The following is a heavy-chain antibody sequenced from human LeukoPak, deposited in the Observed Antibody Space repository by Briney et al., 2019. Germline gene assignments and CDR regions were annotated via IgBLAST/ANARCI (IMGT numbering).Heavy chain of an antibody. Sequence: GASVKVSCKASGYTFTSYGISWVRQAPGQGLERMGWISAYNGNTNYAQKLQGRVTMTTDTSTSTAYMELRSLTSDDTAVYYCARDLGYSSSSATPLDYWGQGTLVTVSS. V-gene: IGHV1-18*01. CDR1: GYTFTSYG. CDR3: ARDLGYSSSSATPLDY. D-gene: IGHD6-6*01. CDR2: ISAYNGNT. J-gene: IGHJ4*02.